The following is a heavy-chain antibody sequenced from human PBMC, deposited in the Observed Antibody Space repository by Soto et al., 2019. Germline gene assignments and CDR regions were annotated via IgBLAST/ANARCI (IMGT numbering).Heavy chain of an antibody. CDR3: TKSSGGSSSVGMDY. J-gene: IGHJ4*02. CDR1: GFIFKNYA. CDR2: ITRDGYNK. V-gene: IGHV3-30*04. D-gene: IGHD2-15*01. Sequence: RLSFAGSGFIFKNYALNWVRQAPGKGLEWVASITRDGYNKYYADSVKGRFTISRDNSRDTLSLQMTALTIEDSSVYYCTKSSGGSSSVGMDYWGQGTRVTVSS.